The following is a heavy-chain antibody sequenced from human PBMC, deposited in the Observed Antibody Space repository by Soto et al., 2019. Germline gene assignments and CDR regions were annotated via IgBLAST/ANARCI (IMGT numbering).Heavy chain of an antibody. CDR1: CYSFTSYG. V-gene: IGHV1-18*04. CDR3: ARHRFNYYDDTVYYYFDY. CDR2: ISGHNGNT. Sequence: AAVNVSCKASCYSFTSYGISWVRQAPGQGPEWMGWISGHNGNTNHPQSLQGRVTMTTDTSRNTAYMELRSLRSDDTAVYYCARHRFNYYDDTVYYYFDYWGQGTLVTVSS. D-gene: IGHD3-22*01. J-gene: IGHJ4*02.